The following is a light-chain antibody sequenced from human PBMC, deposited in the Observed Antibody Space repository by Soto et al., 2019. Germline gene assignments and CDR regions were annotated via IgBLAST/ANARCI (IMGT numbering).Light chain of an antibody. J-gene: IGLJ2*01. Sequence: QPVLTQPPSASGTPGQRVTISCSGSISNIERYYVYWYHHLPGTAPKLLIYRDNQRPSGVPDRFSGSKSGTSASLAISGLRSEDEADYYCAAWDDSLSGPVFGGGTKLTVL. CDR2: RDN. CDR1: ISNIERYY. CDR3: AAWDDSLSGPV. V-gene: IGLV1-47*01.